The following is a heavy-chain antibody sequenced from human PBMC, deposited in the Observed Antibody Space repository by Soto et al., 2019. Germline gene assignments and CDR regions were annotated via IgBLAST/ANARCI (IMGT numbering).Heavy chain of an antibody. J-gene: IGHJ3*02. Sequence: GESLKISCKGSGYSFTSYWIGWVRQMPGKGLEWMGIIYPGDSDTRYSPSFQGQVTISADKSISTAYLQWSSLKASDTAMYYCARDGYSGYDGMNDAFDIWGQGTMVTVS. CDR2: IYPGDSDT. CDR3: ARDGYSGYDGMNDAFDI. D-gene: IGHD5-12*01. CDR1: GYSFTSYW. V-gene: IGHV5-51*01.